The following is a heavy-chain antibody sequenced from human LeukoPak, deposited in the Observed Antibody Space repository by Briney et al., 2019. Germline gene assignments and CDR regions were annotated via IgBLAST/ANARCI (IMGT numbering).Heavy chain of an antibody. Sequence: GASVKVSCKASGGTFSSYAISWVRQAPGQGLEWMGRIIPIFGTANYAQKFQGRVTITTDESTSTAYMELSSLRSEDTAVYYCASEYYDYVWGSYRYDPWGQGTLVTVSS. CDR2: IIPIFGTA. CDR1: GGTFSSYA. V-gene: IGHV1-69*05. CDR3: ASEYYDYVWGSYRYDP. J-gene: IGHJ5*02. D-gene: IGHD3-16*02.